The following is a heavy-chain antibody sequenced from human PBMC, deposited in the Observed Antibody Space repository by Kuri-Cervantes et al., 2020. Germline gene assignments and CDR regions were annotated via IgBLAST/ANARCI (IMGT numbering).Heavy chain of an antibody. Sequence: ASVKVSCKASGYTFTSYGISWVRQAPGQGLEWMGWISAYNGNTNYAQKLQGRVTMTTDTSTSTAYMELRSLRSDHTAVYYCARAPLTLWFGDPGGDYWGQGTLVTVSS. V-gene: IGHV1-18*01. D-gene: IGHD3-10*01. CDR2: ISAYNGNT. CDR3: ARAPLTLWFGDPGGDY. J-gene: IGHJ4*02. CDR1: GYTFTSYG.